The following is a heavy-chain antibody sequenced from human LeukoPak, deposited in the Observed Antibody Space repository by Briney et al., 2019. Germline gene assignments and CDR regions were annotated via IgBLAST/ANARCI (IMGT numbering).Heavy chain of an antibody. J-gene: IGHJ6*04. D-gene: IGHD1-1*01. CDR2: VSYSGRP. CDR3: TRRPNWNGSNVDA. Sequence: SETLSLTXNVSGTSISRSAYFWGWVRQSPEKGLEWLGSVSYSGRPYHNPTLKSRVTMSVDTSKNQFSLKLTSVTAADTAVYYCTRRPNWNGSNVDAWGKGTTVVVSS. CDR1: GTSISRSAYF. V-gene: IGHV4-39*01.